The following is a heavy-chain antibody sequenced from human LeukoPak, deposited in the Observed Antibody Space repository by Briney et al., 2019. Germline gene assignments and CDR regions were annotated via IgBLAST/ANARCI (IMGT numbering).Heavy chain of an antibody. CDR1: GGSFSGYY. CDR2: INHSGST. CDR3: ARAGVIVVVPAAMLSYWFDP. Sequence: SETLSLTCAVYGGSFSGYYWSWIRQPPGRWLEWIGEINHSGSTNYNPSLKSRVTISVDTSKNQFSLKLSSVTAADTAVYYCARAGVIVVVPAAMLSYWFDPWGQGTLVTVSS. D-gene: IGHD2-2*01. V-gene: IGHV4-34*01. J-gene: IGHJ5*02.